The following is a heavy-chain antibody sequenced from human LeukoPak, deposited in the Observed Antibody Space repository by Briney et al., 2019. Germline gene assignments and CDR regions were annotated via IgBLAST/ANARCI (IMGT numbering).Heavy chain of an antibody. CDR1: GFTFSSYE. V-gene: IGHV3-48*03. J-gene: IGHJ5*02. D-gene: IGHD6-13*01. Sequence: GGSLRLSCAASGFTFSSYEMNWVRQAPGKGLEWVSYITSSSTIYYADSVKGRFTISRDNAKNSLYLQMNSLRAEDTAVYYCAREGIAAYNWFDPWGQGTLVTVSS. CDR3: AREGIAAYNWFDP. CDR2: ITSSSTI.